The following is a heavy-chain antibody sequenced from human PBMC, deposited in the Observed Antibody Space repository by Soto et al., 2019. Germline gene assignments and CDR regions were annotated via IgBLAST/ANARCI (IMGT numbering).Heavy chain of an antibody. CDR2: IYWDDDK. Sequence: GSGPTLVNPTQTLTLTCTFSGFSLSTSGVGVGWIRQPPGKALEWLALIYWDDDKRYSPSLKSRLTITKDTSKNQVVLTMTNMDPVDTATYYFAHMELPISSSWYAHWFDPWGQGTLVTVSS. D-gene: IGHD6-13*01. V-gene: IGHV2-5*02. CDR3: AHMELPISSSWYAHWFDP. J-gene: IGHJ5*02. CDR1: GFSLSTSGVG.